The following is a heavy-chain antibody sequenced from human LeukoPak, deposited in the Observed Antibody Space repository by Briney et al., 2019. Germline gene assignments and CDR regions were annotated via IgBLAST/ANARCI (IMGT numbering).Heavy chain of an antibody. D-gene: IGHD6-19*01. Sequence: SEALSLTCTVSGGSISSYYWSWIRQPPGKGLEWIGYIHYSGSTNYNPSLKSRVTISVDTSKNQFSLKLSSVTAADTAVYYCARRTTVAGFDYWGQGTLVTVSS. CDR3: ARRTTVAGFDY. CDR1: GGSISSYY. J-gene: IGHJ4*02. CDR2: IHYSGST. V-gene: IGHV4-59*08.